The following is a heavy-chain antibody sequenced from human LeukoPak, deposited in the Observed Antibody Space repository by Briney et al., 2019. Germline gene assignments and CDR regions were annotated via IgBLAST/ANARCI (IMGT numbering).Heavy chain of an antibody. CDR3: ARGSGFSWIAVAANSPLDY. Sequence: GGSLRLSCAASGLTFSIHWMNWVRQAPGKGLECVANINQDGSDKYYVDSVKGRFTISRDNSKNTLYLQMNSLRAEDTAVYYCARGSGFSWIAVAANSPLDYWGQGTLVTVSS. CDR2: INQDGSDK. V-gene: IGHV3-7*01. J-gene: IGHJ4*02. D-gene: IGHD6-19*01. CDR1: GLTFSIHW.